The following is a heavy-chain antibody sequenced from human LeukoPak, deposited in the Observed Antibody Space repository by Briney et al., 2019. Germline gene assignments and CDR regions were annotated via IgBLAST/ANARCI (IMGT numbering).Heavy chain of an antibody. D-gene: IGHD1-26*01. CDR3: AKDRIRYSGTLDY. CDR1: GFTFSSYA. CDR2: ISGSGVNT. Sequence: GGSLRLSCAASGFTFSSYAMTWVRQAPGKGLEWVSAISGSGVNTYYADSVKGRFTISRDNSKNTLYMQMNSLRAEDTAVYYCAKDRIRYSGTLDYWGQGTLVTVSS. V-gene: IGHV3-23*01. J-gene: IGHJ4*02.